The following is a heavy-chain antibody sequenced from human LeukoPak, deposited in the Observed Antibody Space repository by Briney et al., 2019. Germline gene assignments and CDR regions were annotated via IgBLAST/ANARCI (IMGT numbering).Heavy chain of an antibody. V-gene: IGHV3-21*01. D-gene: IGHD6-19*01. Sequence: GGSLRLSCAASGFTFSSYSMNWVRQAPGKGLEWVSSISSSSSYIYYADSVKGRFTISRDNAKNALYLQMNSLRAEDTAVYYCARDISGWFYFDYWGQGTLVTVSS. CDR2: ISSSSSYI. J-gene: IGHJ4*02. CDR3: ARDISGWFYFDY. CDR1: GFTFSSYS.